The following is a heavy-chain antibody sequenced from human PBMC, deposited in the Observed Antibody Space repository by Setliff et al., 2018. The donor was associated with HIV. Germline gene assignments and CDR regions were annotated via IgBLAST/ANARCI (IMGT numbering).Heavy chain of an antibody. CDR3: ARDPYCSGDGCFRYYQH. D-gene: IGHD2-15*01. CDR2: IYSSGST. CDR1: NVSFNSYY. Sequence: SETLSLTCTVSNVSFNSYYWSWIRHPAGRALEWVGRIYSSGSTNYNPSLKSRVKMSLDTSKNQFSLKLSSVTAADTAVYFCARDPYCSGDGCFRYYQHWGRGTLVTVSS. V-gene: IGHV4-4*07. J-gene: IGHJ1*01.